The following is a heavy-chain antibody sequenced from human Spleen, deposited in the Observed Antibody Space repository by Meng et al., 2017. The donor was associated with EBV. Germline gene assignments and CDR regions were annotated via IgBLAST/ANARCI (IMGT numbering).Heavy chain of an antibody. V-gene: IGHV1-69*01. CDR2: IIPIFGTA. CDR3: ARPHISGWPTHHYFDL. CDR1: GGTLSSYA. D-gene: IGHD6-19*01. J-gene: IGHJ4*02. Sequence: QVQLVQSGAEVKKAGSSVKVSCKVSGGTLSSYAFSWVRQAPGQGLEWMGGIIPIFGTANYAQKIQGRVTITADESSSTVYMELSSLRSEDTAIYYCARPHISGWPTHHYFDLWGPGTLVTVSS.